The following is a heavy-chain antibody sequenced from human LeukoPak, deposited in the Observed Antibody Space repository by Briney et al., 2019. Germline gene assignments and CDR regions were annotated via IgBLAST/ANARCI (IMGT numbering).Heavy chain of an antibody. CDR2: ISRSGSTI. Sequence: PSETLSLTCAVYGGSFSGYYWSWIRQPPGKGLEWVSYISRSGSTIYYADSVKGRFTISRDNAKNSLYLQMNSLRDEDTAVYYCARDTEHLYFVFDYWGQGTLVTVSS. J-gene: IGHJ4*02. CDR3: ARDTEHLYFVFDY. V-gene: IGHV3-11*01. CDR1: GGSFSGYY. D-gene: IGHD2-2*02.